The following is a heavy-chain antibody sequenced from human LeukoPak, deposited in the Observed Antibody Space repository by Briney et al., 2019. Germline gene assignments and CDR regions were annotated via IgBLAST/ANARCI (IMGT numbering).Heavy chain of an antibody. V-gene: IGHV3-48*03. J-gene: IGHJ4*02. D-gene: IGHD3-10*01. CDR3: ARDRYYGSGIYDY. CDR2: ISSSGSTI. CDR1: GFTFGRYE. Sequence: GGSLRLSCAASGFTFGRYEMNWVRQAPREGLEWVSYISSSGSTIYYADSVKGRFTISRDNAKSSLYLQMKSLRDEDTAVYYCARDRYYGSGIYDYWGQGALVTVSS.